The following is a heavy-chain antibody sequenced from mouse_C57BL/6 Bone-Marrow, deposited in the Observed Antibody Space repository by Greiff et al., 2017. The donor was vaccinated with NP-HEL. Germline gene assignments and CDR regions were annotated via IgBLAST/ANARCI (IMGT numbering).Heavy chain of an antibody. CDR1: GYTFTNYW. V-gene: IGHV1-63*01. CDR2: IYPGGGYT. Sequence: VQLQQSGAELVRPGTSVKMSCKASGYTFTNYWIGWAKQRPGHGLEWIGDIYPGGGYTNYNEKFKGKATLTADKSSSTAYMQFSSLTSEDSAIYYCARGEGTTLDYWGQGTTLTVSS. J-gene: IGHJ2*01. CDR3: ARGEGTTLDY. D-gene: IGHD1-1*01.